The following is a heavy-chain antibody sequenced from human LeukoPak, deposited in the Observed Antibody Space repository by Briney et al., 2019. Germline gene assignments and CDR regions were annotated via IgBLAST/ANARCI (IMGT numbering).Heavy chain of an antibody. D-gene: IGHD1-26*01. J-gene: IGHJ4*02. V-gene: IGHV3-9*01. Sequence: GGSLRLSCAASGFTFDDYALHWVRHAPGKGLEWVSGISWNSGTIGYADSVKGRFTISRDNAKNSLYLQMNSLRVEDTALYYCTKDIGRYSGSYNYWGQGTLVTVSS. CDR2: ISWNSGTI. CDR1: GFTFDDYA. CDR3: TKDIGRYSGSYNY.